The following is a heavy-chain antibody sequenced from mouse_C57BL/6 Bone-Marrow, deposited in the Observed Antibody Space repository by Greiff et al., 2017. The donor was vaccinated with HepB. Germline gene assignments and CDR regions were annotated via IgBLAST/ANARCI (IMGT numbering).Heavy chain of an antibody. CDR1: GYTFTSYW. CDR2: IHPNSGST. D-gene: IGHD1-1*02. J-gene: IGHJ1*03. CDR3: ARGDYLWYFDV. Sequence: QVQLQQPGAELVKPGASVKLSCKASGYTFTSYWMHWVKQRPGQGLEWIGMIHPNSGSTNYNEKFKSKAPLPVDKSSSTAYMQLRSLTSEDSAVYYCARGDYLWYFDVWGTGTTVTVSS. V-gene: IGHV1-64*01.